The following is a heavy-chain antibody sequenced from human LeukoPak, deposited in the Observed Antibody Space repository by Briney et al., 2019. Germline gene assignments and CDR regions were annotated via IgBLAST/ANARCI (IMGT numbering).Heavy chain of an antibody. V-gene: IGHV1-46*01. CDR1: GYTFIIYY. J-gene: IGHJ4*02. Sequence: ASVKVYCKASGYTFIIYYIHWVLQAPGQGLEWIGTINPSGGSTSYAQKFQGRVTMTRDTSTSTVNMELSSLRSEDTAVYYCAGGRTMGDYWGQGTLVTVSS. D-gene: IGHD4/OR15-4a*01. CDR3: AGGRTMGDY. CDR2: INPSGGST.